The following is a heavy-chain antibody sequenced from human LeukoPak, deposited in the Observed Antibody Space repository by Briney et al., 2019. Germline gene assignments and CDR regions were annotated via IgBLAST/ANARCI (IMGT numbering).Heavy chain of an antibody. CDR2: ISWNSNNI. J-gene: IGHJ6*03. CDR3: ARDPYSGTYSDYYYYYMDV. D-gene: IGHD1-26*01. Sequence: GGSLRLSCAVSGFTLDDYAMHWVRQVPGKGLEWVSGISWNSNNIDYADSVKGRFTISRDNAKNSLYLQMNSLRAEDTAVYYCARDPYSGTYSDYYYYYMDVWGKGTTVTVSS. CDR1: GFTLDDYA. V-gene: IGHV3-9*01.